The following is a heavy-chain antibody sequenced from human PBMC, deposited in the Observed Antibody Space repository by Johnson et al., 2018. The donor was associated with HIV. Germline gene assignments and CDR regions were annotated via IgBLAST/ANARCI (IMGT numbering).Heavy chain of an antibody. D-gene: IGHD3-22*01. V-gene: IGHV3-33*05. J-gene: IGHJ3*02. CDR3: ARVIGLGYYDSTANAFDI. CDR1: GFTFSSYG. Sequence: QVQLVESGGGVVQPGGSLRLSCAASGFTFSSYGMHWVRQAPGKGLEWVAVISYDGSNKYYADSVKGRCTISRDNAKRSLYMQMNSLRAEDTALYYCARVIGLGYYDSTANAFDIWGQGTKVTVSS. CDR2: ISYDGSNK.